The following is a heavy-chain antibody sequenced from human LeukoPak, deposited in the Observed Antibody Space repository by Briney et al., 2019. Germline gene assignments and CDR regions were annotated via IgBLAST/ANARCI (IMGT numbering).Heavy chain of an antibody. CDR3: ARDRAGYSSGWYAYWFDP. D-gene: IGHD6-19*01. J-gene: IGHJ5*02. Sequence: ASVKVSCKASGYTLTGYYMHWVRQAPGQGLEWMGWINPNSGGTNYAQKFQGRVTMTRDTSISTAYMELSRLRSDDTAVYYCARDRAGYSSGWYAYWFDPWGQGTLVTVSS. CDR2: INPNSGGT. V-gene: IGHV1-2*02. CDR1: GYTLTGYY.